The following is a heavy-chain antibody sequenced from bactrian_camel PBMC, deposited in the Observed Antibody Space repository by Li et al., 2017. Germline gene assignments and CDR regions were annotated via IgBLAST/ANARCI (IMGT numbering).Heavy chain of an antibody. CDR3: TKSTEGLVSILAP. V-gene: IGHV3S53*01. CDR2: ILSDATT. CDR1: GDTDSICR. D-gene: IGHD6*01. Sequence: HVQLVESGGGSVQAGGSLRLSCLASGDTDSICRLGWYRQAPGKERELVSSILSDATTQYADSVKGRFSISRDTAKNTVYLQLNSLKSEDTAMYYCTKSTEGLVSILAPWGQGTQVTVS. J-gene: IGHJ4*01.